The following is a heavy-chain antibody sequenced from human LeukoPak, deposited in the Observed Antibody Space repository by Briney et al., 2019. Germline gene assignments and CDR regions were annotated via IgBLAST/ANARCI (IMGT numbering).Heavy chain of an antibody. CDR3: ARDSTYYYDSGSSGPHYFDN. D-gene: IGHD3-10*01. V-gene: IGHV3-30*01. CDR1: GFTFGSYA. J-gene: IGHJ4*02. CDR2: KSSGGTDE. Sequence: GGALRLFCAASGFTFGSYAMHWGRQAPGKGPEWGSLKSSGGTDEYYADSVKGRFTISRDNSKNTLYLQLNSLRAEDTAVYYCARDSTYYYDSGSSGPHYFDNWGQGTLVTVSS.